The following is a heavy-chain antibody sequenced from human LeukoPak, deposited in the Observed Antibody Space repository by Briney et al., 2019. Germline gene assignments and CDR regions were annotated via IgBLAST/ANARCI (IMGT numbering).Heavy chain of an antibody. Sequence: ASVKVSCKASGGTFSSYAISWVRQAPGQGLEWMGGIIPIFGTANYTQKFQGRVTITADESTSTTYMELSSLRSEDTAVYYCASYRSKYSSSSPFDYWGQGTLVTVSS. J-gene: IGHJ4*02. D-gene: IGHD6-6*01. CDR2: IIPIFGTA. CDR1: GGTFSSYA. V-gene: IGHV1-69*13. CDR3: ASYRSKYSSSSPFDY.